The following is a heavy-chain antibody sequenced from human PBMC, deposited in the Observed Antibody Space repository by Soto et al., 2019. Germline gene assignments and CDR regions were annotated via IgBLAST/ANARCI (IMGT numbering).Heavy chain of an antibody. D-gene: IGHD3-9*01. CDR3: ARVKEYFDWSFSFDY. V-gene: IGHV1-69*01. J-gene: IGHJ4*02. CDR2: IIPIFGTV. Sequence: QVQLVQSGAEVKKPGSSVKVSCKASGGTFSSYAISWVRQAPGQGLEWMGGIIPIFGTVNYAQKFQGRVTITADESTSTAYMELSSLRSEDTAVYYCARVKEYFDWSFSFDYWGQGTLVTVSS. CDR1: GGTFSSYA.